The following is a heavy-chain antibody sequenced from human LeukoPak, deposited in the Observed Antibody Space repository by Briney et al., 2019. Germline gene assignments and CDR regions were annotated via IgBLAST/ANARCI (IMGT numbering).Heavy chain of an antibody. CDR1: GGTFSSYA. V-gene: IGHV1-69*06. CDR2: IIPIFGTA. CDR3: ARSHLHMVAYSADY. Sequence: SVKVSCKASGGTFSSYAISWVRQAPGQGLEWMGRIIPIFGTANYAQKFQGRVTITADKSTSTAYMELSSLRSEDTAVYYCARSHLHMVAYSADYWGQGTLVTVSS. J-gene: IGHJ4*02. D-gene: IGHD2-15*01.